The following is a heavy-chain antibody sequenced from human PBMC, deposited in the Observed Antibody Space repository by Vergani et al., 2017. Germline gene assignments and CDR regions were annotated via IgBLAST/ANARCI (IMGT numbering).Heavy chain of an antibody. CDR3: ARVLNGYDSCGSLGN. D-gene: IGHD3-22*01. CDR2: INTTTGNP. V-gene: IGHV7-4-1*02. CDR1: RYTFTRYA. J-gene: IGHJ4*02. Sequence: QVQLVQSGAEVKKPGASVKVSCRASRYTFTRYAINWVRQAPGQGLEWMGWINTTTGNPTYDQGFTGRFVFSLDTSVTAAYLQINSLKAEDSALYSCARVLNGYDSCGSLGNWGQGTLLTVSS.